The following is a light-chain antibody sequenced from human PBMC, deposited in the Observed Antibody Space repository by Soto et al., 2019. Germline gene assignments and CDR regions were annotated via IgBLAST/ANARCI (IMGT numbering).Light chain of an antibody. CDR2: GAS. CDR1: QSVSSN. V-gene: IGKV3-15*01. Sequence: EIVMTQSPATLSVTPGERATLSCRASQSVSSNLAWYQQKPGQAPRLLIYGASTRATGIPARFSGSGSGTGFTLTVSSLQSEDFAVYDCQQRSNWSFTCGQGTRLEIK. CDR3: QQRSNWSFT. J-gene: IGKJ5*01.